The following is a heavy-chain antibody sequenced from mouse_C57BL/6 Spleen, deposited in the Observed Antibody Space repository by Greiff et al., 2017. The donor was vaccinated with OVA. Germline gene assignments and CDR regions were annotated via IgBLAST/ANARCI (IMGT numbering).Heavy chain of an antibody. CDR1: GYTFTSYW. CDR2: INPSSGYT. J-gene: IGHJ1*03. Sequence: QVQLKQSGAELAKPGASVKLSCKASGYTFTSYWMPWVKQRPGQGLEWIGYINPSSGYTKYNQKFKDKATLTADKSSSTAYMQLSSLTYEDSAVYYCARERAGTWYFDVWGTGTTVTVSS. V-gene: IGHV1-7*01. D-gene: IGHD4-1*01. CDR3: ARERAGTWYFDV.